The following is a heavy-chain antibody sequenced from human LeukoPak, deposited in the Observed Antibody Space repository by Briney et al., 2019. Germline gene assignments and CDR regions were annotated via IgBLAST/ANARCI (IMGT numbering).Heavy chain of an antibody. J-gene: IGHJ4*02. V-gene: IGHV1-2*02. CDR3: ARSAYNWDFV. CDR1: GYTLTELS. D-gene: IGHD1-7*01. CDR2: INPNSGGT. Sequence: ASVKVSCKVSGYTLTELSMHWVRQAPGQGLEWMGWINPNSGGTNYAQKFQGRVTMTRDTSISTAYMELSRLRSDDTAVYYCARSAYNWDFVWGQGTLVTVSS.